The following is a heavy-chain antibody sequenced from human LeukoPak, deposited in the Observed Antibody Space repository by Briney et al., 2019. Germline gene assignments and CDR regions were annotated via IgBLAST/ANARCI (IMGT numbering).Heavy chain of an antibody. CDR1: GYTFTSYA. J-gene: IGHJ2*01. Sequence: ASVKVSCKTSGYTFTSYAMHWVRQAPGQRLEWMGWINAGNGNTKYSQKFQGRVTITRDTSASTAYMELSSLRSEDTAVYYCARVAFGSSYWYFDLWGRGTLVTVSS. CDR3: ARVAFGSSYWYFDL. V-gene: IGHV1-3*01. D-gene: IGHD6-13*01. CDR2: INAGNGNT.